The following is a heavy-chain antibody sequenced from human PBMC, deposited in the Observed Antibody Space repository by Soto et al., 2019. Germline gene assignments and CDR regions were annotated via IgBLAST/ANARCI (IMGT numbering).Heavy chain of an antibody. CDR2: MNPNSGNT. V-gene: IGHV1-8*01. CDR3: ARDHYYDSWSGYGYYYYYGMDV. J-gene: IGHJ6*02. Sequence: ASVKVSCKASGYTFTSYDINWVRQATGQGLEWMGWMNPNSGNTGYAQKFQGRVTMTRNTSISTAYMELSSLRSEDTAVYYCARDHYYDSWSGYGYYYYYGMDVWGQGTTVTVSS. CDR1: GYTFTSYD. D-gene: IGHD3-3*01.